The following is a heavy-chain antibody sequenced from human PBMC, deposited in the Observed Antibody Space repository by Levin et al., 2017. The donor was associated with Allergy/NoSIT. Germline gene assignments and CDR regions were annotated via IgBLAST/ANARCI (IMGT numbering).Heavy chain of an antibody. CDR2: IYYTGST. CDR3: ARGVVVKYAYNWFDP. CDR1: GGSISSGDYH. V-gene: IGHV4-30-4*01. Sequence: PSETLSLTCTVSGGSISSGDYHWSWIRQPPGKGLEWIGHIYYTGSTHYNPSLESRVIISVDTAKNQFSLKLSSVTAADTAVYYCARGVVVKYAYNWFDPWGQGTLVTVSS. J-gene: IGHJ5*01. D-gene: IGHD3-22*01.